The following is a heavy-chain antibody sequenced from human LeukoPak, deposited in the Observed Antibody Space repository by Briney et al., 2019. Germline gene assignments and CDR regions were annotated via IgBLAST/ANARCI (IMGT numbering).Heavy chain of an antibody. D-gene: IGHD1-7*01. CDR2: IYSSGSA. CDR1: GGSIRNYF. V-gene: IGHV4-4*07. Sequence: PSEALSLTCTVSGGSIRNYFCSWMRQPAGKGLEWIGRIYSSGSAQYNPSLKSRVTMSVDSSKNQFSLKLHSLTAADTAVYYCARSITGTTLDYWGQGTLVTVSS. J-gene: IGHJ4*02. CDR3: ARSITGTTLDY.